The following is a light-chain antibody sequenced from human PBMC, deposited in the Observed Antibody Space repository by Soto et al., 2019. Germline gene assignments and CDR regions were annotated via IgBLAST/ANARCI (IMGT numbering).Light chain of an antibody. Sequence: EIVLTQSPDXLSLSPGERATLSCRASQSVSNSYLAWYQQKPGQAPRLLMYGASSRATGIPDRFSGSGSGTDFTLTISRLEPEDCAVYYCQQYDTSPQTFGQGTKVDIK. CDR3: QQYDTSPQT. J-gene: IGKJ1*01. CDR2: GAS. CDR1: QSVSNSY. V-gene: IGKV3-20*01.